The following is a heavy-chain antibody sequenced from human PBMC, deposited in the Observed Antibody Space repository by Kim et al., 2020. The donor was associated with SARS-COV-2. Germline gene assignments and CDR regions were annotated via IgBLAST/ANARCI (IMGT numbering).Heavy chain of an antibody. D-gene: IGHD3-10*01. V-gene: IGHV3-9*01. CDR3: AKDQDNYYGAGSYDY. J-gene: IGHJ4*02. Sequence: ESVTGRFTISRDNAKNSLYLQMNCLKAEDTALYYCAKDQDNYYGAGSYDYCGQGTLVTVSS.